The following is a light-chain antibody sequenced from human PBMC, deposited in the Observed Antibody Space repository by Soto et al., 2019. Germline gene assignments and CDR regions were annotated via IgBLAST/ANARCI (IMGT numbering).Light chain of an antibody. Sequence: AIQLTQSPSSLSASVGDRVTISCRASQGIKSALVWYQQKPGKSPKLLVYDASSLEGGVPSRFSGSGSGTDFTLIISSLQPEDLATYYCQQHDTLPLTFGGGTKVEIK. J-gene: IGKJ4*01. V-gene: IGKV1-13*02. CDR2: DAS. CDR1: QGIKSA. CDR3: QQHDTLPLT.